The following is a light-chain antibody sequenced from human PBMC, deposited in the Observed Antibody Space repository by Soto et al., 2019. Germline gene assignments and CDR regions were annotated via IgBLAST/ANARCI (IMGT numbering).Light chain of an antibody. CDR1: QSVLYSSNNKNY. Sequence: DIVMKQSPDSLAVSLGERATINCKSSQSVLYSSNNKNYLAWYQQKPGQPPKLLIYWASTREYGVPDRFSGSGSGTDFTLTISSLQAEDVAVYYCQQYYSSPLTFGGGTKVEIK. V-gene: IGKV4-1*01. CDR3: QQYYSSPLT. J-gene: IGKJ4*01. CDR2: WAS.